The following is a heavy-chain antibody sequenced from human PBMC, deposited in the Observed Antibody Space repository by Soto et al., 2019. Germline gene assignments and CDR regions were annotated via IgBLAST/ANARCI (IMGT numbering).Heavy chain of an antibody. CDR2: IYWDDDK. D-gene: IGHD6-13*01. J-gene: IGHJ6*02. V-gene: IGHV2-5*02. CDR3: AHSRSRYREGDYYGMDF. CDR1: GFSLSTSGVG. Sequence: QITLKESGPSLVKPTQTLTLTCTFSGFSLSTSGVGVGWIRQPPGKALEWLALIYWDDDKRYSPSLKSRLTITKDTSKNQVVLTMTIMDPVDTATYYCAHSRSRYREGDYYGMDFWCQGTTVTVCS.